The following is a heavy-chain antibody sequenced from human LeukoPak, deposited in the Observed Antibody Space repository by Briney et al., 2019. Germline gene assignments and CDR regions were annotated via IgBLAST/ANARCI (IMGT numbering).Heavy chain of an antibody. J-gene: IGHJ4*02. CDR2: MGGGGTT. CDR1: GFTFNNYV. Sequence: GGCLRLSCAASGFTFNNYVMSWVRQAPGKGLEWVSAMGGGGTTYYADYVKGRFTISRDTSKNTLYLQMNSLRAEDTAIYYCAKAGRPQAVAGWIDYWGQGTLVTVSS. D-gene: IGHD6-19*01. V-gene: IGHV3-23*01. CDR3: AKAGRPQAVAGWIDY.